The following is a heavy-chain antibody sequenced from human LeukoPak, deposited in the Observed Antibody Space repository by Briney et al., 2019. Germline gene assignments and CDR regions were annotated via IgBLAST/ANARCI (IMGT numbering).Heavy chain of an antibody. CDR2: MNPNSGNT. J-gene: IGHJ4*02. V-gene: IGHV1-8*01. Sequence: ASVKVSCKASGYTFTSYDINWVRQATGQGLEWMGWMNPNSGNTGYAQKFQGRVTMTRNTSISTAYMELSSLRSEDTAVYYCVLRTYCSGGSCYPTPFDYWGQGTLVTVSS. CDR1: GYTFTSYD. D-gene: IGHD2-15*01. CDR3: VLRTYCSGGSCYPTPFDY.